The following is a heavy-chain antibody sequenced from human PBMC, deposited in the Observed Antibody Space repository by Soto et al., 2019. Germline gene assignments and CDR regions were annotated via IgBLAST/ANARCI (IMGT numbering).Heavy chain of an antibody. CDR2: IYSGGST. J-gene: IGHJ4*02. Sequence: EVQLVETGGGLVQPGGSLRLSCAASGFTVSSNYMSWVRQAPGKGLEWVSVIYSGGSTYYADSVKGRFTISRDNSKNTLYLQMNSLRAEDTAVYYCARERQSGWYRGIVGPETVWGQGTLVTVSS. D-gene: IGHD1-26*01. CDR1: GFTVSSNY. V-gene: IGHV3-66*01. CDR3: ARERQSGWYRGIVGPETV.